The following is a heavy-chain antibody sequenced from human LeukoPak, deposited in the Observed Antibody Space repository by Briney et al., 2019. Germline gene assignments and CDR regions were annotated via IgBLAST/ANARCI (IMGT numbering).Heavy chain of an antibody. V-gene: IGHV3-23*01. J-gene: IGHJ5*02. CDR2: ISGGAIRT. Sequence: GGSLRLSCAASGFTFSGYSMSWVRQAPGKGLEWVSAISGGAIRTYYADSVKGRFTISRDNSYNMLYLHMNNLRVEDTATYFCVKEEAYHDVSWGQGTLVTVSS. D-gene: IGHD3-22*01. CDR1: GFTFSGYS. CDR3: VKEEAYHDVS.